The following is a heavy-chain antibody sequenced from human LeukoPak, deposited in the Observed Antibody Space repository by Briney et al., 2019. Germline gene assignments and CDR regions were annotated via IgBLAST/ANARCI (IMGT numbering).Heavy chain of an antibody. CDR2: MNPNSGNT. J-gene: IGHJ6*03. V-gene: IGHV1-8*03. Sequence: GASVKVSCKASGYTFTSYDINWVRQATGQGLEWMGWMNPNSGNTGYAQKFQGRVTITRNTSISTAYMELRSLRSDDTAVYYCARVNYGSVFHYYYYYMDVWGKGTTVTVSS. D-gene: IGHD3-10*01. CDR3: ARVNYGSVFHYYYYYMDV. CDR1: GYTFTSYD.